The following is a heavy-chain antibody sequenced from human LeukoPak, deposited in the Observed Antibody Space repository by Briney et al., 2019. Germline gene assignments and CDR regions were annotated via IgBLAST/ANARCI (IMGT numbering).Heavy chain of an antibody. CDR1: GFTFSSFG. CDR3: AKIPEIYSSGWYYFDH. J-gene: IGHJ4*02. CDR2: IWYDGSDK. V-gene: IGHV3-33*06. D-gene: IGHD6-19*01. Sequence: GRSLRLSXAASGFTFSSFGMHWVRQAPGKGLEWVAVIWYDGSDKYYADSVKGRFTISRDNSKNTLYLQMNSLRAEDTAVYYSAKIPEIYSSGWYYFDHWGQGTLVTVSS.